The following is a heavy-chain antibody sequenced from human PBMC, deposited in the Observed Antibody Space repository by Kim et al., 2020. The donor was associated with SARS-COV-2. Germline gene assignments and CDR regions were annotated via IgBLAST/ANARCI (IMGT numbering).Heavy chain of an antibody. CDR2: INPSGGST. D-gene: IGHD3-22*01. CDR3: AREVTPYYYDSSGYTDY. CDR1: GYTFTSYY. J-gene: IGHJ4*02. V-gene: IGHV1-46*01. Sequence: ASVKVSCKASGYTFTSYYMHWVRQAPGQGLEWMGIINPSGGSTSYAQKFQGRVTMTRDTSTSTVYMELSSLRSEDTAVYYCAREVTPYYYDSSGYTDYWGQGTLVTVSS.